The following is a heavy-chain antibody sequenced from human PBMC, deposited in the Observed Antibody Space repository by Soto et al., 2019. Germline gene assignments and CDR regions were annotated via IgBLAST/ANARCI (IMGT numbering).Heavy chain of an antibody. CDR3: ARQRTTVVTQAYFDH. CDR1: GESISSSSYY. Sequence: ETLSLACIVSGESISSSSYYWGWIRQPPGKGLEWIGSIYYSGRTYYNPSFKSRVTISIDTSKNQFSLKLSSVTATDTAVYYCARQRTTVVTQAYFDHWGQGALVTVSS. J-gene: IGHJ4*02. D-gene: IGHD2-21*02. V-gene: IGHV4-39*01. CDR2: IYYSGRT.